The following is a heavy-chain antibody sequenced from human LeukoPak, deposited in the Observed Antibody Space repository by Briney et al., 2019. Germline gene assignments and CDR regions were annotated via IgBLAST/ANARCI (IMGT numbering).Heavy chain of an antibody. CDR1: GDSISSGDYY. J-gene: IGHJ3*02. CDR2: ISSSGST. D-gene: IGHD3-22*01. Sequence: TSETLSLTCTVSGDSISSGDYYWSWIRQPAGKGLEWIGRISSSGSTNYNPSLKSRVTISVDTSKNQFSLKLSSVTAADTAVYFCARGPYSYDSSGAFDIWGQGTMVTVSS. CDR3: ARGPYSYDSSGAFDI. V-gene: IGHV4-61*02.